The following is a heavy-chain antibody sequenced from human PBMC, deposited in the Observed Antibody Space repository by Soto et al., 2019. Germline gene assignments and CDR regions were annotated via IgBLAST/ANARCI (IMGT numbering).Heavy chain of an antibody. J-gene: IGHJ4*02. CDR2: ISYDGSNK. D-gene: IGHD6-6*01. V-gene: IGHV3-30*03. CDR3: AGEYSSSPGFDY. Sequence: GGSLRLSCAASGFTFSSYGMHWVRQAPGKGLEWVAVISYDGSNKYYADSVKGRFTISRDNSKNTLYLQMNSLRAEDTAVYYCAGEYSSSPGFDYWGQGTLVTVSS. CDR1: GFTFSSYG.